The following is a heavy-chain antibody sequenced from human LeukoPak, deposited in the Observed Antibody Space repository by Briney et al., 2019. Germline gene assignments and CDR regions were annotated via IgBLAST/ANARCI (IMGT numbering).Heavy chain of an antibody. V-gene: IGHV3-21*03. J-gene: IGHJ4*02. D-gene: IGHD3-16*01. CDR3: ARGDSGGMDY. CDR1: GITLSNAW. Sequence: KPGGSLRLSCVASGITLSNAWMNWVRRAPGKGLEWVSSISSSSSYIYYADSVKGRFTISRDNANNSLYLQMNSLRAEDTTVYYCARGDSGGMDYWGQGTLVTVSS. CDR2: ISSSSSYI.